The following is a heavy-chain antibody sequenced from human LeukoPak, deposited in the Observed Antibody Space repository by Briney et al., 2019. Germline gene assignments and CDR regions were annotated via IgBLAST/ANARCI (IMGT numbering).Heavy chain of an antibody. CDR2: IYYSGST. CDR3: ASGPSFITIFY. Sequence: SETLSLTCTFSGGSISSGDYYWSWIRQPPGKGLEWIGYIYYSGSTYYNPSLKSRVTISVDTSKNQFSLKLSSVTAADTAVYYCASGPSFITIFYWGQGTLVTVSS. V-gene: IGHV4-30-4*08. D-gene: IGHD3-3*01. CDR1: GGSISSGDYY. J-gene: IGHJ4*02.